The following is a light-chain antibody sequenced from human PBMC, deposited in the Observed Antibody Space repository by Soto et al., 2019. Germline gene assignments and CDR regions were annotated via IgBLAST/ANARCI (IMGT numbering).Light chain of an antibody. J-gene: IGKJ2*01. CDR1: QSISMW. Sequence: DIQMTQSPSTLSASVGDRVTITCRASQSISMWLAWYQQKPGKAPNLLIFDASSLESGVPSRFSGSGSGTEFTLTISSLQPDDFVTYYCQQYNSYPHTFGQGTKLEIK. CDR3: QQYNSYPHT. CDR2: DAS. V-gene: IGKV1-5*01.